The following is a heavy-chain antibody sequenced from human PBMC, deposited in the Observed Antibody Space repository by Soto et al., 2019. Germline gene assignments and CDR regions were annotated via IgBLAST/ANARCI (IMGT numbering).Heavy chain of an antibody. CDR3: ARGVQQLNWFDP. Sequence: PSQTRSLTCAVSGDSVSSNNASWNWIRQSPSRGLEWLGRTYFRSKWYNDYPVSVRGRIIINADTSKNQFSLQLNSVTPEDTGVNYCARGVQQLNWFDPWGQGTLVTVSS. CDR1: GDSVSSNNAS. J-gene: IGHJ5*01. D-gene: IGHD6-13*01. CDR2: TYFRSKWYN. V-gene: IGHV6-1*01.